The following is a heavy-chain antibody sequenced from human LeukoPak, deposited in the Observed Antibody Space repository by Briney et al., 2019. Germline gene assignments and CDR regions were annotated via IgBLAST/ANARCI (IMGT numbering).Heavy chain of an antibody. CDR3: ARDPAAVAGKGGFDY. Sequence: SQTLSLTCAISGDSVSSNSAGWNWIRQSPSRGLEWLGRRYYRSKWYNDYAVAVKSRIISNPDTSKNQFSLQLNSVTPEDTAVYYCARDPAAVAGKGGFDYWGQGTLVTVSS. D-gene: IGHD6-19*01. CDR1: GDSVSSNSAG. J-gene: IGHJ4*02. V-gene: IGHV6-1*01. CDR2: RYYRSKWYN.